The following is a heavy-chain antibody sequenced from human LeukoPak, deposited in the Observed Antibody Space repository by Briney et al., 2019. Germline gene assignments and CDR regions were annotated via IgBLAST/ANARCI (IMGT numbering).Heavy chain of an antibody. V-gene: IGHV4-34*01. CDR3: ARGNYYDNSGYYPH. J-gene: IGHJ4*02. CDR2: VNHSGST. CDR1: GFTFNNYG. D-gene: IGHD3-22*01. Sequence: GSLRLSCAVSGFTFNNYGMSWVRQAPGKGLEWIGEVNHSGSTNYNPSLKSRVTISVDTSKNQFSLKVRSVSAADTAVYYCARGNYYDNSGYYPHWGQGTLVTVSS.